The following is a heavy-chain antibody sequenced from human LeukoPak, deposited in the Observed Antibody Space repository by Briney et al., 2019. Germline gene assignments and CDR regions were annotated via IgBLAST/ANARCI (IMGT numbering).Heavy chain of an antibody. D-gene: IGHD5-12*01. CDR1: GGSISDYY. J-gene: IGHJ3*01. CDR2: FSNSGTN. V-gene: IGHV4-59*12. CDR3: ARDRTGYSGYEGDPFDV. Sequence: SQTPSLTCTVSGGSISDYYWSWIRQPPGKGLEWIGYFSNSGTNNYNPSLKGRVTMSIDMSKTQFSLNLTSVTAADTAVYYCARDRTGYSGYEGDPFDVWGQGTMVTVSP.